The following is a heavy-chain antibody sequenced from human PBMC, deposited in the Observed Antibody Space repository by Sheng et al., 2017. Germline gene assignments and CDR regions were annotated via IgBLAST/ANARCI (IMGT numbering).Heavy chain of an antibody. Sequence: EVQLVESGGGLVKPGGSLRLSCAASGFTFSSYSMNWVRQAPGKGLEWVSSISSSSSYIYYADSVKGRFTISRDNAKNSLYLQMNSLRAEDTAVYYCARGEGRANYDFRPDDAFDIWGQGTMVTVSS. CDR1: GFTFSSYS. D-gene: IGHD3-3*01. CDR2: ISSSSSYI. CDR3: ARGEGRANYDFRPDDAFDI. J-gene: IGHJ3*02. V-gene: IGHV3-21*01.